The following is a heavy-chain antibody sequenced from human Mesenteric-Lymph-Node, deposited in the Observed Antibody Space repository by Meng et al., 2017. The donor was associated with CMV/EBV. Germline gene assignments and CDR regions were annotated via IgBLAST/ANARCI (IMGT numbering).Heavy chain of an antibody. CDR2: INHSGST. CDR1: GFTFSSYW. Sequence: ESLKISCAASGFTFSSYWMSWVRQAPGKGLEWIGEINHSGSTNYNPSLKSRVTISVETSKNQFSLKLSSVTAADTAVYYCAKGLKVERGYYYYYYGMDVWGQGTTVTVSS. CDR3: AKGLKVERGYYYYYYGMDV. J-gene: IGHJ6*02. D-gene: IGHD3-10*01. V-gene: IGHV4-34*01.